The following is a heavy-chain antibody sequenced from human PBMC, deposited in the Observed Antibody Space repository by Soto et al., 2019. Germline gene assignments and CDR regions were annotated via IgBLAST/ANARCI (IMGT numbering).Heavy chain of an antibody. Sequence: GGSLRLSCAASGLIFRDVWMTWVRQAPGKGVEWVGRIKTKPDDGTIDYAAPVRARFTISRDDSKNTLYLQMTSLTPDDTGVYYCTTSNLGVDFWGPGTLVTVSS. CDR3: TTSNLGVDF. CDR2: IKTKPDDGTI. CDR1: GLIFRDVW. D-gene: IGHD1-1*01. V-gene: IGHV3-15*01. J-gene: IGHJ4*02.